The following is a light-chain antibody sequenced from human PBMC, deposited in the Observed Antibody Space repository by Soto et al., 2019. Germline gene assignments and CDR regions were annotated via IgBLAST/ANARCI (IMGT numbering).Light chain of an antibody. J-gene: IGKJ1*01. Sequence: DIQMTQSPSSLSASVGDRVTITCRASQSIDSYLNWYQQKPGKAPNLLIHAASSLQSGVPSRFSGSGSGTDFTLTISSLQPEDFATYYCQQSSNTPRTFGQGTKVEIK. CDR2: AAS. CDR3: QQSSNTPRT. V-gene: IGKV1-39*01. CDR1: QSIDSY.